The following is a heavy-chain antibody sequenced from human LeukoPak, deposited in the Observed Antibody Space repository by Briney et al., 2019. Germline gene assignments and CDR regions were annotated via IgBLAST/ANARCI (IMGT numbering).Heavy chain of an antibody. CDR3: ARQSGIAAAGTEWFDP. D-gene: IGHD6-13*01. CDR2: INPSGGST. V-gene: IGHV1-46*01. J-gene: IGHJ5*02. Sequence: ASVKVSCKASGYTFTSYYMHWVRQAPGQGLEWMGIINPSGGSTSYAQKFQGRVTVTRDTSTSTVYMELSSLRSEDTAVYYCARQSGIAAAGTEWFDPWGQGTLVTVSS. CDR1: GYTFTSYY.